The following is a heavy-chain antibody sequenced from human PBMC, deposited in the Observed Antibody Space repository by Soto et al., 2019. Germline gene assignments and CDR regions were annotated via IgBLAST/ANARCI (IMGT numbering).Heavy chain of an antibody. V-gene: IGHV3-30-3*01. CDR2: ISYDGSNK. Sequence: QVQLVESGGGVVQPGRSLRLSCAASGFTFSSYAMHWVRQAPGKGLEWVAVISYDGSNKYYADSVKGRFTISRDNSKNTLYLQMNSLRAEDTAVYYCARVHCAFDIWGQGTMVTVSS. CDR3: ARVHCAFDI. J-gene: IGHJ3*02. CDR1: GFTFSSYA.